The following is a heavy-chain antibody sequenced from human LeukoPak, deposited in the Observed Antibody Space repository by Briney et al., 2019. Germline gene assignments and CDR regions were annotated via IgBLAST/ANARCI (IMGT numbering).Heavy chain of an antibody. CDR3: ARGLAARRFDY. Sequence: ASVKVSCKASGYTFTSYDINWVRQATGQGLAWMGWMNPNSGNTGYAQKFQGRVTMTRNTSISTAYMELSSLRPEDTAVYYCARGLAARRFDYWGQGTLVTVSS. CDR2: MNPNSGNT. CDR1: GYTFTSYD. J-gene: IGHJ4*02. D-gene: IGHD6-6*01. V-gene: IGHV1-8*01.